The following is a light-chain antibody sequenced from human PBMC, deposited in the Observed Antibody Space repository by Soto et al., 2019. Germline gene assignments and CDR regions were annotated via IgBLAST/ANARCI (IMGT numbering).Light chain of an antibody. V-gene: IGKV3D-15*01. CDR1: QSVSSY. CDR2: DAS. Sequence: EIVLTQSPGTLSLSPGERATLSCRASQSVSSYLAWYQQKPGQAPRLLIYDASNRATGIPARFSGSESGTEFTLTISSLQSEDFAVYYCLQYHYWWTFGQGTKVDIK. CDR3: LQYHYWWT. J-gene: IGKJ1*01.